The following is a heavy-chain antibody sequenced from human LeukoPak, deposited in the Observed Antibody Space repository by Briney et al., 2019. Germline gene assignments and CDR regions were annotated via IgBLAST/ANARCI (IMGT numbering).Heavy chain of an antibody. Sequence: ASVKVSCKASGYTFTSYGISWVRQAPGQGLEWMGWISAYNGNTNYAQKLQGRVTMTTDTSTSTAYMELRSLRSDDTAVYYCARGDGSGSYYNPLYYYYYGMDVWGQGTTVTVSS. D-gene: IGHD3-10*01. CDR1: GYTFTSYG. V-gene: IGHV1-18*01. CDR3: ARGDGSGSYYNPLYYYYYGMDV. J-gene: IGHJ6*02. CDR2: ISAYNGNT.